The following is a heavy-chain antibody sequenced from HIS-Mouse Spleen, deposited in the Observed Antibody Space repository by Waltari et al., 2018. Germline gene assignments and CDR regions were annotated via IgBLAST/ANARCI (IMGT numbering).Heavy chain of an antibody. CDR2: IYYSGST. CDR3: AREIPYSSSWYDWYFDL. D-gene: IGHD6-13*01. Sequence: QLQLQESGPGLVQPSETLSLTCTVSGGSISSSSYYWGWIRQPQGKGLEWIGRIYYSGSTYYNPSLKSRVTISVDTSKNQFSLKLSSVTAADTAVYYCAREIPYSSSWYDWYFDLWGRGTLVTVSS. CDR1: GGSISSSSYY. V-gene: IGHV4-39*07. J-gene: IGHJ2*01.